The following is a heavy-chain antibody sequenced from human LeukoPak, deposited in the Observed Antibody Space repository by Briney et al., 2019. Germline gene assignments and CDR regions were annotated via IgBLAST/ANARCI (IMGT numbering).Heavy chain of an antibody. CDR1: DGSISSGSYY. Sequence: SQTLSLTCTVSDGSISSGSYYWSWIRQPAGKGLEWIGRISTSGTTNYNPSLKSRVTISVDTSKNQVSLKLTSVTAADTAVYYCARDRCSSTSCYANWFDPWGQGTLVTVSS. D-gene: IGHD2-2*01. V-gene: IGHV4-61*02. CDR3: ARDRCSSTSCYANWFDP. J-gene: IGHJ5*02. CDR2: ISTSGTT.